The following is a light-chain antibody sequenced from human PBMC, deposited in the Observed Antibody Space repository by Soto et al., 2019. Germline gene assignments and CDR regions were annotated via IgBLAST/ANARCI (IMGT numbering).Light chain of an antibody. CDR2: EVS. CDR1: SSDVGGYTF. CDR3: SSYTSSRTVI. J-gene: IGLJ2*01. V-gene: IGLV2-14*01. Sequence: QSVLTQPASVSGSPGQSITISCTGTSSDVGGYTFVSWYQHHPGKGPKLLISEVSNRPSGVSNRFSGSKSGNTASLTISGLQTEDAADYYCSSYTSSRTVIFGGGTNLTVL.